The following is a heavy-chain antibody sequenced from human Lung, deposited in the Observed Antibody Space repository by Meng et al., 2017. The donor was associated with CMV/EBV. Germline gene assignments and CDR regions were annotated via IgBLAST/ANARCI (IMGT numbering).Heavy chain of an antibody. V-gene: IGHV3-7*01. CDR1: GFTFSSHR. J-gene: IGHJ6*02. CDR3: ARGMSVGAITLYCYGMDV. D-gene: IGHD1-26*01. CDR2: IKQDGSEK. Sequence: GGSLRLSCAASGFTFSSHRMSWVRKAPGKGLERAANIKQDGSEKYYVDSVKGRFTSSRDNAKNSLYLQMNSLRTEDTAVYYWARGMSVGAITLYCYGMDVWXQGTTVXVSS.